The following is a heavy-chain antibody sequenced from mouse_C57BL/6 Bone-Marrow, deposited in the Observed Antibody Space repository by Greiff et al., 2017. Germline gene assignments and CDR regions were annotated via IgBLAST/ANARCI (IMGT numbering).Heavy chain of an antibody. D-gene: IGHD4-1*02. CDR2: SRNKANDYTT. V-gene: IGHV7-1*01. CDR1: GFTFSDFY. J-gene: IGHJ2*01. CDR3: ARDNWGVFDY. Sequence: DVHLVESGGGLVQSGRSLRLSCATSGFTFSDFYMEWVRQAPGKGLEWIAASRNKANDYTTEYSASVKGRFIVSRDTSQSILYLQMNALRAEDTAIYYCARDNWGVFDYWGQGTTLTVSS.